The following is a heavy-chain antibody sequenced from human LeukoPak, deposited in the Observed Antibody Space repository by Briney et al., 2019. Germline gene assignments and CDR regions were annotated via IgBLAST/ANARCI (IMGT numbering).Heavy chain of an antibody. D-gene: IGHD3-3*01. Sequence: SETLSLTCTVSGGSISSGGYYWSWIRQPPGKGLEWIGYIYHSGSTYYNPSLKSRVSISFDTSKNQFSLKLTSVTAADTAVYYCGGRRTAMFGVIKGPIDYWGQGTLVTVSS. CDR1: GGSISSGGYY. CDR2: IYHSGST. V-gene: IGHV4-30-2*01. J-gene: IGHJ4*02. CDR3: GGRRTAMFGVIKGPIDY.